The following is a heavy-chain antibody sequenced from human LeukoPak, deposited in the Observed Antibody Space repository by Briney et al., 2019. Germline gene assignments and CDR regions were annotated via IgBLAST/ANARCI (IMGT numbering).Heavy chain of an antibody. J-gene: IGHJ2*01. CDR1: GYTFTGYY. CDR2: INPSGGST. CDR3: ARDSSGWYWYFDL. V-gene: IGHV1-46*01. D-gene: IGHD6-19*01. Sequence: ASVKVSCKASGYTFTGYYMHWVRQAPGQGLEWMGIINPSGGSTSYAQKFQGRVTMTRDTSTSTVYMELSSLRSEDTAVYYCARDSSGWYWYFDLWGRGTLVTVSS.